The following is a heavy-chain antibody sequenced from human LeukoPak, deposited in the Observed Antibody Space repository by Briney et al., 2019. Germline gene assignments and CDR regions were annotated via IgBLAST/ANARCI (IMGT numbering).Heavy chain of an antibody. V-gene: IGHV1-46*01. D-gene: IGHD6-13*01. CDR3: ARAGGGTAYSSSWDNWFDP. Sequence: GASVKVSCKASGYTFTSYYMHWVRQAPGQGLEWMGIINPSGGSTGYAQKFQGRVTMTRDTSTSTVYMELSSLRSEDTAVYYCARAGGGTAYSSSWDNWFDPWGQGTLVTVSS. CDR1: GYTFTSYY. CDR2: INPSGGST. J-gene: IGHJ5*02.